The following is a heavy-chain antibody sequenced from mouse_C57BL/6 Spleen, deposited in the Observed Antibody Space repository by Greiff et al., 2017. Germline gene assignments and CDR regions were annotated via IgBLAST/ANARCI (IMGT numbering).Heavy chain of an antibody. J-gene: IGHJ1*03. CDR1: GFTFSDYG. CDR3: DRRAIYGDCGFDV. D-gene: IGHD1-1*01. V-gene: IGHV5-17*01. CDR2: ISSGSSTI. Sequence: EVKLVESGGGLVKPGGSLKLSCAASGFTFSDYGMHWVRQAPEKGLEWVAYISSGSSTIYYADTVKGRFTISRDNAKNTLFLQMTSLRSEATAMYYCDRRAIYGDCGFDVWGTGTTVTVSS.